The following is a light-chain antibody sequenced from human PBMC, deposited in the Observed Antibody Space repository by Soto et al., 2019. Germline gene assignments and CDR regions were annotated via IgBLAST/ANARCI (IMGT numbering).Light chain of an antibody. CDR3: HQYGISPGT. J-gene: IGKJ2*01. V-gene: IGKV3-20*01. Sequence: EIVLTQSPGTLSLSPGERATLSCRASQSVRSNYLAWYQQKPGQAPSLLIYGASTRATGIPDRFCGSGSGTDFTLTITRLEPEDFAVYYCHQYGISPGTFGQGTKLEIK. CDR1: QSVRSNY. CDR2: GAS.